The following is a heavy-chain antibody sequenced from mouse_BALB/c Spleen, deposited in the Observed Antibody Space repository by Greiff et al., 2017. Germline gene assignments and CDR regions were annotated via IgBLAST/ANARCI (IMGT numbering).Heavy chain of an antibody. CDR3: ARSGDGAGGFAY. Sequence: QVQLQQSGAELMKPGASVKISCKATGYTFSSYWIEWVKQRPGHGLEWIGEILPGSGSTNYNEKFKGKATFTADTSSTTAYMQLSSLTSEDSAVYYCARSGDGAGGFAYWGQGTLVTVSA. D-gene: IGHD1-1*02. CDR1: GYTFSSYW. V-gene: IGHV1-9*01. CDR2: ILPGSGST. J-gene: IGHJ3*01.